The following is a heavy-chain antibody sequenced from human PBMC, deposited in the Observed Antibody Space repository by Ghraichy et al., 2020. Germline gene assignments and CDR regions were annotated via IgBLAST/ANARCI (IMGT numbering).Heavy chain of an antibody. CDR1: GGTFSSYA. CDR2: IVPIFGTA. CDR3: ARDLGGATGSDY. Sequence: SVKVSCKASGGTFSSYAFSWVRQAPGRGLEWMGGIVPIFGTANYAQKFQGRVTIAADKFTSTAYMELRSLRSEDTAVYFCARDLGGATGSDYWGQGTLVTVSS. J-gene: IGHJ4*02. V-gene: IGHV1-69*06. D-gene: IGHD3-16*01.